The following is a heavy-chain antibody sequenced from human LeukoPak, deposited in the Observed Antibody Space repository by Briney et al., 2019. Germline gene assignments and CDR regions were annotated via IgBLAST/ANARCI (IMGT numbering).Heavy chain of an antibody. CDR2: ISYDGSNE. CDR3: ARESTPLRGAFDP. J-gene: IGHJ5*02. CDR1: GFTFSNYA. D-gene: IGHD5-24*01. V-gene: IGHV3-30-3*01. Sequence: GGSLRLSCAASGFTFSNYAMHWVRQAPGKGLEWVAVISYDGSNEYFADSVKGRFTISRDNSKNTLYLQMNSLRAEDTAVYYCARESTPLRGAFDPWGPGTLVTVSS.